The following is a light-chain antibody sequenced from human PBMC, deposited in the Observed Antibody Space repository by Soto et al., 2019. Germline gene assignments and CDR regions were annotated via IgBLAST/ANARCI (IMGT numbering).Light chain of an antibody. Sequence: EIVMTQSPVTLSVSPGERATLSCRASQSVISNLAWYQQKPGQAPRLLIYGASSRATGIPDRFSGSGSGTDFTLTISRLEPEDFAVYYCQQYGSSPRTFGQGTKVDIK. CDR3: QQYGSSPRT. V-gene: IGKV3-20*01. CDR1: QSVISN. CDR2: GAS. J-gene: IGKJ1*01.